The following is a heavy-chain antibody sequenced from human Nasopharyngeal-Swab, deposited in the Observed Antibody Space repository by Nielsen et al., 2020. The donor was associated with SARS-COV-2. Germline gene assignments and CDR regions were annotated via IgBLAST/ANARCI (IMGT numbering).Heavy chain of an antibody. V-gene: IGHV3-23*01. CDR2: INNRGDDT. J-gene: IGHJ4*02. D-gene: IGHD1-1*01. Sequence: GGSLRLSCAASGFTFSNYAMSWVRQAPGKGLEWVSTINNRGDDTHCVDSVRGRFTVSRDNSKNTLYLQMNSLRGEDTAIYYCVRGGNWQFDYWGQGTLVTVSS. CDR3: VRGGNWQFDY. CDR1: GFTFSNYA.